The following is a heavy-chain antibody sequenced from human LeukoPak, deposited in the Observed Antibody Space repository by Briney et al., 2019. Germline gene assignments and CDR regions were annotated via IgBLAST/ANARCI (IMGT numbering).Heavy chain of an antibody. CDR3: ARDLETGDLDY. V-gene: IGHV3-23*01. Sequence: GGSLRLSCVVSGFSLSNYAMSWVRQAPGKGLEWVSYISEKGGSTTYGDSVKGRFTISRDNSKNTLYLQMNSLRAEDTAVYYCARDLETGDLDYWGQGTLVTVSS. J-gene: IGHJ4*02. CDR2: ISEKGGST. D-gene: IGHD7-27*01. CDR1: GFSLSNYA.